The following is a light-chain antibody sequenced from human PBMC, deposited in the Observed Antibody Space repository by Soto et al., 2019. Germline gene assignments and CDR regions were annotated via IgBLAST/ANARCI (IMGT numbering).Light chain of an antibody. Sequence: EILFTRSPATACFSPRERPTLSFRASQRISGYLAWYQQRPGQAPRLLIYDASNRATGIPVRFSGSGSGTDYTLTITNLESEDFAVYYCQPRSNWPWTFGQGTQVDIK. CDR2: DAS. CDR3: QPRSNWPWT. V-gene: IGKV3-11*01. CDR1: QRISGY. J-gene: IGKJ1*01.